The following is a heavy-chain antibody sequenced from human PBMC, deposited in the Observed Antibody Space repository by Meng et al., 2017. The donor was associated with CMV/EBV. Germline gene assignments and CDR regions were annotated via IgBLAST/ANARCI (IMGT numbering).Heavy chain of an antibody. CDR1: GYTFTGYY. CDR3: ARVLPDCSSTSCYGMDV. V-gene: IGHV1-2*02. J-gene: IGHJ6*02. D-gene: IGHD2-2*01. Sequence: ASVKVSCKASGYTFTGYYMHWVRQAPGQGLEWMGWINPNSGGTNYAQKFQGRVTMTRDTSISTAYMELSRLRSDDTAVYYCARVLPDCSSTSCYGMDVWGQGTTVTVSS. CDR2: INPNSGGT.